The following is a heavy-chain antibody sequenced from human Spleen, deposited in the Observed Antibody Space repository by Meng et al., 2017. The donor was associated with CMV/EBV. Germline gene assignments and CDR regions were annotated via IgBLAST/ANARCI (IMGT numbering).Heavy chain of an antibody. D-gene: IGHD3-3*01. CDR3: ARDPTHSDFWSGYYTSPDC. CDR2: IRYDGSNK. CDR1: GFTFSSYA. J-gene: IGHJ4*02. Sequence: GESLKISCAASGFTFSSYAMHWVRQAPGKGLEWVAFIRYDGSNKYYADSVKGRFTISRDNSKNTLYLQMNSLRAEDTAVFYCARDPTHSDFWSGYYTSPDCWGQGTLVTVSS. V-gene: IGHV3-30*02.